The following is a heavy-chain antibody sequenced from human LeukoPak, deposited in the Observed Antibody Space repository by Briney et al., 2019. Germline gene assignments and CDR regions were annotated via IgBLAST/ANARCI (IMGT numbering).Heavy chain of an antibody. Sequence: PSETLSLTCTVSGASIRSYYWNWLRQPPGKGLEWIGYINYSGSTNFNPSLKSRATISMDTSKHHFSLKLSSVTAADTAVYYCARMVTATAGAFDIWGQGTMVTVSS. D-gene: IGHD2-21*02. J-gene: IGHJ3*02. CDR2: INYSGST. V-gene: IGHV4-59*01. CDR3: ARMVTATAGAFDI. CDR1: GASIRSYY.